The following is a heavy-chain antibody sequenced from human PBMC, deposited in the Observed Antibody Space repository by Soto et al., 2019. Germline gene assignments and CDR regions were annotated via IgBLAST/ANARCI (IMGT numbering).Heavy chain of an antibody. CDR3: LIAVAGSFAPDY. D-gene: IGHD6-19*01. V-gene: IGHV3-21*01. J-gene: IGHJ4*02. CDR1: GFTFSTYS. Sequence: LRLSCAASGFTFSTYSMNWVRQAPGKGLEWVSYISSSSTYIYYADSVKGRFTISRDNAKNSLYLQMNSLRAEDTAVYYCLIAVAGSFAPDYWGQGTLVTVSS. CDR2: ISSSSTYI.